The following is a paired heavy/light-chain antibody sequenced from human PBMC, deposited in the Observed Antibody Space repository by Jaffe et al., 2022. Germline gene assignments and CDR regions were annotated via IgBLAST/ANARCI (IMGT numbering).Heavy chain of an antibody. D-gene: IGHD2-15*01. J-gene: IGHJ6*03. CDR3: AGERVVATVTDYYYYVEV. CDR1: NYSLSSGSHS. V-gene: IGHV4-61*02. Sequence: QVQLQESGPGLVKPSQTLSLTCTVSNYSLSSGSHSWSWIRQPAGKGLEWIGHIYASGITNYNPSLKSRVTISVDSSKTQFSLKLTSVTGADTAVYYCAGERVVATVTDYYYYVEVWGKGTTVTVSS. CDR2: IYASGIT.
Light chain of an antibody. J-gene: IGLJ3*02. Sequence: QSVLTQPPSASGTPGQRVTISCSGSGTNIGSSHVHWYQQLPGTAPKLLIYRNDQRPSGVPDRFSGSKSGTSASLAISGLRSDDEGDYCCAAWDDRLRAWVFGGGTKVTVL. CDR3: AAWDDRLRAWV. V-gene: IGLV1-47*01. CDR1: GTNIGSSH. CDR2: RND.